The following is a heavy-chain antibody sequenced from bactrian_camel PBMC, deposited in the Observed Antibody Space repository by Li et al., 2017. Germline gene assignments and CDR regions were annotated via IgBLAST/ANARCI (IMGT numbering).Heavy chain of an antibody. CDR3: AADALPSGASDFNG. J-gene: IGHJ4*01. D-gene: IGHD1*01. Sequence: VQLVESGGGLEQPGGSLRLSCAASGFTFDSYDMAWVRQAPGKGLEWVSAIDSGGSSTYAADSVKGRFTIFRDNAKNTVYLQLDSLKTEDTAMYYCAADALPSGASDFNGWGQGTQVTVS. V-gene: IGHV3S40*01. CDR1: GFTFDSYD. CDR2: IDSGGSST.